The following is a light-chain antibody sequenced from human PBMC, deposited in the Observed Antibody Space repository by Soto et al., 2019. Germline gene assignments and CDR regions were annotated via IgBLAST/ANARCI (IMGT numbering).Light chain of an antibody. J-gene: IGKJ5*01. V-gene: IGKV3-15*01. CDR3: QQYNSWPIT. CDR1: QSVSSN. CDR2: GAS. Sequence: EIVMTQSPATLSVSPGESATLSCRASQSVSSNLAWYQQKPGQAPRLLIYGASSRATGIPARFSGSGSGTDFTLTISSLQSEDFAVYYCQQYNSWPITFGQGTRLEIK.